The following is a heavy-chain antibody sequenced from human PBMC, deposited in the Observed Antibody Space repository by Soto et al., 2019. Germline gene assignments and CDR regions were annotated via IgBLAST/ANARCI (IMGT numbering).Heavy chain of an antibody. D-gene: IGHD3-22*01. CDR3: ARGSVRYYYDSSGTGYYYGMDV. V-gene: IGHV1-8*01. Sequence: QVQLVQSGAEVKKPGASVKVSCKASGYTFTSYDINWVRQATGQGLEWMGWMNPNSGNTGYAQKFQGRVTMTRNTSISTAYMELSSLRSEDTAVYYCARGSVRYYYDSSGTGYYYGMDVWGQGTTVTVSS. CDR2: MNPNSGNT. J-gene: IGHJ6*02. CDR1: GYTFTSYD.